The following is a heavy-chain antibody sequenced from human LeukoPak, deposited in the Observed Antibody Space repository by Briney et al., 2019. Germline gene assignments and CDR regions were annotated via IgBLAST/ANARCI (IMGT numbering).Heavy chain of an antibody. CDR3: AKEGIAATGTH. Sequence: GGSLRLSCAASGFTFSSFAMNWVRQAPGKGLEWVSTISGSGGSTYYADSVKGRFTISRDNSKNTLYLQMNSLRAEDTAVYFCAKEGIAATGTHWGQGTMVTVSS. D-gene: IGHD6-13*01. CDR1: GFTFSSFA. J-gene: IGHJ4*02. CDR2: ISGSGGST. V-gene: IGHV3-23*01.